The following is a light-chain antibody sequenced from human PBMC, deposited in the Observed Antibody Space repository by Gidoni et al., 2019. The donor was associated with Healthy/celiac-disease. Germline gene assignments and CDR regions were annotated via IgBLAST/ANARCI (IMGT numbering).Light chain of an antibody. J-gene: IGLJ3*02. V-gene: IGLV1-40*01. Sequence: LLIYDNVDRPSGVPDRFSGSNSGTSASLAITGLRAEDEADYYCQLCDSSLRGWVFGGGTKVTVL. CDR3: QLCDSSLRGWV. CDR2: DNV.